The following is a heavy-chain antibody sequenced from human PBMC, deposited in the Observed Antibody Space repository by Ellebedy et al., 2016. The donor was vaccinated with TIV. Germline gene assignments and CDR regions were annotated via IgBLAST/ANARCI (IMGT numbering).Heavy chain of an antibody. J-gene: IGHJ6*02. CDR2: INAGVNARNGNT. Sequence: AASVKVSCKASGYTFTTYAIHWVRQAPGQRLEWMGWINAGVNARNGNTKYSQNFQGRVTLTSDTSANTAYMELSSLRSEDTAVYYCARWGVPADYYDYGMDVWGQGTTVTVSS. D-gene: IGHD2-2*01. CDR3: ARWGVPADYYDYGMDV. V-gene: IGHV1-3*01. CDR1: GYTFTTYA.